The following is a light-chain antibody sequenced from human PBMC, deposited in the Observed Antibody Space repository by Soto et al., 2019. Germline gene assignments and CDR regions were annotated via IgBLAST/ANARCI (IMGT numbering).Light chain of an antibody. CDR1: SSDVGGYNY. CDR3: CSYTTSSTRQRV. J-gene: IGLJ1*01. V-gene: IGLV2-14*03. Sequence: QSVLTQAASVARSPRQLLPIICTGTSSDVGGYNYVSWYQNHPGKAPKLMIYDVSNRPSGVSNRFSGSKSGNTASLTISGLQPVEEADYYCCSYTTSSTRQRVFGTGTKVIVL. CDR2: DVS.